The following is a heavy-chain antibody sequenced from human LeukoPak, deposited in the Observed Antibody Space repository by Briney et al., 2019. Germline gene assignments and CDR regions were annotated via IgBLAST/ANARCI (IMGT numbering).Heavy chain of an antibody. CDR2: IYSGGST. Sequence: QPGGSLRLSCAASGFTVSSNYMSWVRQAPGKGLEWVSVIYSGGSTYYADSVKGRFTISRDNSKNTLYLQMNSLRAEDTAVYYCAKFEGYDFWSGYYRVDYWGQGTLVTVSS. V-gene: IGHV3-53*01. J-gene: IGHJ4*02. D-gene: IGHD3-3*01. CDR1: GFTVSSNY. CDR3: AKFEGYDFWSGYYRVDY.